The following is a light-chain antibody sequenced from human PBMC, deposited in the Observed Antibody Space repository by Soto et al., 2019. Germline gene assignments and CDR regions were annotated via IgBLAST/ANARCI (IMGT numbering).Light chain of an antibody. CDR3: SSYTSSSTPYV. CDR1: NSEVGGYNL. CDR2: EVS. V-gene: IGLV2-14*01. Sequence: QSALTHPASVSGSPGQSITISCTGTNSEVGGYNLVSWSQQHPGKAPKLMVYEVSNRPSGVSNRFSDSKSSNTASLTISSLQAEDEAEYYCSSYTSSSTPYVFGSGNKLTVL. J-gene: IGLJ1*01.